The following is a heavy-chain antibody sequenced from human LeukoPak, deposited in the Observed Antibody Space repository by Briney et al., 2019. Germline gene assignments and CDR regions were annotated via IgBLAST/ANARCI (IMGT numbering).Heavy chain of an antibody. J-gene: IGHJ3*02. V-gene: IGHV3-48*03. D-gene: IGHD3-3*01. CDR1: GFTFSSYE. Sequence: GGSLRLSCAASGFTFSSYEINWVRQAPGKGLEWVSDISSSGSIIYYADSVKGRFTMSRDNAKNALYLQMNSLRAEDTAVYYCARGLRSGGGWVSWRAFDIWGQGTMVTVSS. CDR2: ISSSGSII. CDR3: ARGLRSGGGWVSWRAFDI.